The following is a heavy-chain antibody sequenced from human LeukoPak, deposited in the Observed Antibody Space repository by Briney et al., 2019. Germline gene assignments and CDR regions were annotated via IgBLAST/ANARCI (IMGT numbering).Heavy chain of an antibody. D-gene: IGHD3-22*01. J-gene: IGHJ3*02. V-gene: IGHV1-24*01. CDR1: GYTLTELS. CDR2: FDPEDGET. Sequence: ASVKVSCKVSGYTLTELSMHWVRQAPGKGLEWMGGFDPEDGETIYAQKFQGRVTMTEDTSTDIAYMELSSLRSEDTAVYYCATYRNNYYDSSGESDAFDIWGQGTLVTVSS. CDR3: ATYRNNYYDSSGESDAFDI.